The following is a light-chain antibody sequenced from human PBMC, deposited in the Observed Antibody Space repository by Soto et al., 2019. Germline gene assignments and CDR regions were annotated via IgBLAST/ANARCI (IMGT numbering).Light chain of an antibody. CDR1: SSDIGAYNY. V-gene: IGLV2-14*01. CDR3: SSYTGSSTPYV. J-gene: IGLJ1*01. CDR2: EVS. Sequence: QSALTQSASVSWSPGQSITISCTGTSSDIGAYNYVSWYQQHPGKAPKLMIYEVSNRPSGVSNRFSGSKSGNTASLTISGLQDEDEADYYCSSYTGSSTPYVFGTGTKLTVL.